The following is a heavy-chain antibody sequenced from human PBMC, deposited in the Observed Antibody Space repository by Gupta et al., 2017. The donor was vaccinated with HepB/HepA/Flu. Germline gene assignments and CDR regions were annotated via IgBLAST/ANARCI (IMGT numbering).Heavy chain of an antibody. Sequence: EVQLVESGGSVVRPGGSLRLSCAASGFIFGDYGMVWVRQTPEKGLEWVSGINWTGRSTGYANSVKGRFTISRDNAKNSLYLQMNNLRGEDTAFYYCARDERGYPPYYFDYWGQGTLVTVSS. CDR3: ARDERGYPPYYFDY. D-gene: IGHD3-16*02. V-gene: IGHV3-20*04. CDR1: GFIFGDYG. CDR2: INWTGRST. J-gene: IGHJ4*02.